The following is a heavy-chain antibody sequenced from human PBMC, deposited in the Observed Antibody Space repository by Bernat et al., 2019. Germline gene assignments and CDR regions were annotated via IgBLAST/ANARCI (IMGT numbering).Heavy chain of an antibody. V-gene: IGHV1-2*04. CDR3: ARSILSVDARLDY. Sequence: QVQLVQSGAEVKKPVASVKVSCKASGYTFTGYYMHWVRQAPGQGLEWMGWINPNSGGTNYAQKFQGWVTMTRDTSISTAYMELSRLRSDDTAVYYCARSILSVDARLDYWGQGTLVTVSS. J-gene: IGHJ4*01. D-gene: IGHD2-8*01. CDR1: GYTFTGYY. CDR2: INPNSGGT.